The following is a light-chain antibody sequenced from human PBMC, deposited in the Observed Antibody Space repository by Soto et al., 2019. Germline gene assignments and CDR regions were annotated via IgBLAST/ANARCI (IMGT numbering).Light chain of an antibody. CDR3: QHYKTWPLA. CDR1: QGVGST. V-gene: IGKV3-15*01. J-gene: IGKJ4*01. CDR2: DAY. Sequence: EIVMTQSPSTLSVSPGERFTLSCRASQGVGSTLAWYRQQPGQAPRLLIYDAYIRATGVPARFSGCGSGTEFTLPISSLQSEDFAVYYCQHYKTWPLAVGGGTKVDSK.